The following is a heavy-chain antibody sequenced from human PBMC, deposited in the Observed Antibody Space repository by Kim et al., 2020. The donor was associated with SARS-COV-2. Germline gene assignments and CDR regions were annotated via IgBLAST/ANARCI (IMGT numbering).Heavy chain of an antibody. V-gene: IGHV3-33*01. CDR1: GFTFSSYG. Sequence: GGSLRLSCAASGFTFSSYGMHWVRQAPGKGLEWVAVIWYDGSNKYYADSVKGRFTISRDNSKNTLYLQMNSLRAEDTAVYYCARVYCGGDGYSGYFDYWGQGTLVTVSP. CDR3: ARVYCGGDGYSGYFDY. CDR2: IWYDGSNK. J-gene: IGHJ4*02. D-gene: IGHD2-21*02.